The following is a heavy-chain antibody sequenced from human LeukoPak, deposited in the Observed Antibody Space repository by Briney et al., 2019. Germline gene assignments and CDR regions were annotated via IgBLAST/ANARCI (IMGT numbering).Heavy chain of an antibody. CDR2: INNDGSTT. V-gene: IGHV3-74*01. J-gene: IGHJ4*02. D-gene: IGHD6-19*01. CDR3: AKEPPNYSSGWYVNY. CDR1: GFTFSSSW. Sequence: GGSLRLSCAASGFTFSSSWMHWVRQAPGKGLVWVSRINNDGSTTTYADSVKGRFTMSRDNAKNTLYLQINSLRAEDTAVYYCAKEPPNYSSGWYVNYWGQGTLVTVSS.